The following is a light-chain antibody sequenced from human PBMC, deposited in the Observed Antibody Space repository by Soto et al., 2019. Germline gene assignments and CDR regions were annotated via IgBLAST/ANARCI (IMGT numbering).Light chain of an antibody. Sequence: EVVMTQYPATLSVSPGERVTLSCRASQSVSTNLAWYQQKPGQAPRLLIYGASSRATGFPDRFSGSGAGTEFTLTISSLQSEDFAIYYCQQYNNWPPLTFGQGTRLEIK. CDR2: GAS. CDR1: QSVSTN. J-gene: IGKJ5*01. CDR3: QQYNNWPPLT. V-gene: IGKV3-15*01.